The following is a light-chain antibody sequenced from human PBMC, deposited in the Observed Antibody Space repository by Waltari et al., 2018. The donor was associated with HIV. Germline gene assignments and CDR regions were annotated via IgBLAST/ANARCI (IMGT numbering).Light chain of an antibody. CDR1: SGDFGSYNL. V-gene: IGLV2-23*02. CDR2: EVS. CDR3: CSYAGSSTWV. J-gene: IGLJ3*02. Sequence: QSPLTQPASVSGSPGQPITISCTGTSGDFGSYNLVSWYQQHPGKAPKLMIYEVSKRPSGVSNRFSGSKSGNTASLTISGLQAEDEADYYCCSYAGSSTWVFGGGTKLTVL.